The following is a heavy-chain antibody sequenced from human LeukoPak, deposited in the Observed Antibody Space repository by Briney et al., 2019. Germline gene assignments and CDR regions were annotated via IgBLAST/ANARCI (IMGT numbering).Heavy chain of an antibody. Sequence: ASVKVSCKASGYTFTSYDINWVRQATGQGLEWMGWMNPNSGNTGYAQKFQGRVTMTRNTSISTAYMELSSLRSEDTAVYYCARARIAARQQKRDWFDPWGQGTLVTVSS. CDR2: MNPNSGNT. V-gene: IGHV1-8*01. J-gene: IGHJ5*02. D-gene: IGHD6-6*01. CDR3: ARARIAARQQKRDWFDP. CDR1: GYTFTSYD.